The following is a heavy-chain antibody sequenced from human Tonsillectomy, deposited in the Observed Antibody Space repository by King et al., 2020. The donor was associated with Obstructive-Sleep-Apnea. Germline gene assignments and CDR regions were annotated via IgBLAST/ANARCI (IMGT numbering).Heavy chain of an antibody. CDR3: SPRLLPGWLLLRYYFDY. D-gene: IGHD3-22*01. Sequence: TLKESGPTLVKPTQTLTLTCTFSGFSLSTSGVGVGWIRQPPGKALEWLALIYWNDDKRYSPSLKSRLTITKDTSKNQVVLTMTNMDPVDTATYYCSPRLLPGWLLLRYYFDYWGQGTLVTVSS. V-gene: IGHV2-5*01. CDR1: GFSLSTSGVG. CDR2: IYWNDDK. J-gene: IGHJ4*02.